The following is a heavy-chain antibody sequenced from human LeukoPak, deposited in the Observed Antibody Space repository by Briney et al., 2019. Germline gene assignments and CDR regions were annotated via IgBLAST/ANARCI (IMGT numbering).Heavy chain of an antibody. D-gene: IGHD6-13*01. Sequence: GGSLRLSCAASGFTFSDYYMSWIRQAPGKGLEWVSYISSTSSYTNYADSVKGRFTISRDNAKNSLYLQMDGLRAADTAVYYCARGNQQLVMYYFDYWGQGTLVTVSS. J-gene: IGHJ4*02. V-gene: IGHV3-11*05. CDR3: ARGNQQLVMYYFDY. CDR2: ISSTSSYT. CDR1: GFTFSDYY.